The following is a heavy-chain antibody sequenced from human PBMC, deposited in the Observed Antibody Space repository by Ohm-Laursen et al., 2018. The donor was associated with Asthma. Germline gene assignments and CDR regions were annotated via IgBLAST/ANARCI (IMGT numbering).Heavy chain of an antibody. J-gene: IGHJ4*02. CDR1: GGSFSGYY. CDR3: ARGNSSGYYPLGY. Sequence: SDTLSLTCAVYGGSFSGYYWSWIRQPPGKGLEWIGEINHSGSTNYNPSLKSRVTISVDTSKNQFSLKLSSVTAADTAVYYCARGNSSGYYPLGYWGQGTLVTVSS. CDR2: INHSGST. D-gene: IGHD3-22*01. V-gene: IGHV4-34*01.